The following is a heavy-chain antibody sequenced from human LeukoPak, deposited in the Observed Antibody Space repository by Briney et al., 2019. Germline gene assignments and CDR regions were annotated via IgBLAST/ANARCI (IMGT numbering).Heavy chain of an antibody. CDR1: GYTFTSYG. Sequence: ASVKVSCKASGYTFTSYGISWVRQAPGQGLEWMGWISAYNGNTNYAQKLQGRVTMTTDTPTSTAYMELRSLRSDDTAVYYCARDAKWELLPGGLDYWGQGTLVTVSS. V-gene: IGHV1-18*01. CDR2: ISAYNGNT. D-gene: IGHD1-26*01. CDR3: ARDAKWELLPGGLDY. J-gene: IGHJ4*02.